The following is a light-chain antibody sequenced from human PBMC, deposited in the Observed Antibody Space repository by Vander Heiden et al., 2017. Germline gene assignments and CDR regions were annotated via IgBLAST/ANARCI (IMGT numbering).Light chain of an antibody. CDR3: QQDSSSPGT. J-gene: IGKJ1*01. V-gene: IGKV3-20*01. CDR1: QSVSNNY. Sequence: ENVLTQSPGTLSLSPGEKATLSCRASQSVSNNYLAWYQQKPGQAPRLLIYAGFRRATDIPDRFSGGGSGTDFTLTISRLEPEDFAVYYCQQDSSSPGTFGQGTKVEMK. CDR2: AGF.